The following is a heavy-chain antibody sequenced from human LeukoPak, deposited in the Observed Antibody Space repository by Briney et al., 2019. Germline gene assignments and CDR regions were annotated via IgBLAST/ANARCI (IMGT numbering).Heavy chain of an antibody. CDR1: GLTFSDYW. CDR2: IKQDGSAK. CDR3: VRQYNSSWLQFFDY. D-gene: IGHD6-13*01. V-gene: IGHV3-7*04. J-gene: IGHJ4*02. Sequence: PGGSLRLSCAAAGLTFSDYWMTWVRQAPGKGLEWVANIKQDGSAKYYVDSVQGRFTISRDNAKNSPYLQMNSLRAEDTAIYYCVRQYNSSWLQFFDYWGQGTLVTVSS.